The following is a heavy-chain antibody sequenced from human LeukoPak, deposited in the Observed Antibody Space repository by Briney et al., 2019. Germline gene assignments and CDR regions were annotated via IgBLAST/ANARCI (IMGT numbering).Heavy chain of an antibody. Sequence: GGSLGLSCAASGFTFSSYAMSWVRRARGKGWEGVLSINGSGASIIYADAVRRRFTIHGDISESRLDVQVNRLRAGDGAVFHCAKDLQYVGYCSSTTCHARGSPLWYYYGMDVWGQGTTVTVSS. D-gene: IGHD2-2*01. CDR1: GFTFSSYA. CDR3: AKDLQYVGYCSSTTCHARGSPLWYYYGMDV. CDR2: INGSGASI. V-gene: IGHV3-23*01. J-gene: IGHJ6*02.